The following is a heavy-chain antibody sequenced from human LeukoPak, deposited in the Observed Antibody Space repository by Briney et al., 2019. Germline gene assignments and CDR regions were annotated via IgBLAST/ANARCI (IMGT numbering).Heavy chain of an antibody. Sequence: SETLSLTCPVSGGSISSYYWSWIRQPAGKGLEWIGEINHSGSTNYNPSLKPSVSISVDTSIYQFFLKLSSVAAADTAVYYCARRGRYCISTSCYVRDDNWFDPWGQGTLVTVSS. CDR3: ARRGRYCISTSCYVRDDNWFDP. J-gene: IGHJ5*02. D-gene: IGHD2-2*01. CDR2: INHSGST. V-gene: IGHV4-34*01. CDR1: GGSISSYY.